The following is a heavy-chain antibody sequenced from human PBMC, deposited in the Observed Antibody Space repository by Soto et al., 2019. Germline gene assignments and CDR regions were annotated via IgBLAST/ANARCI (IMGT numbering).Heavy chain of an antibody. CDR2: ISAYNGNT. D-gene: IGHD2-8*01. Sequence: ASVKVSCKASSYTFTSYGISWVRQAPGQGLEWMGWISAYNGNTNYAQKLQGRVTMTTDTSTSTAYMELRSLRSDDTAVYYCARDEGFGGLMVYAMYYYGMDVWGQGTTVTVSS. V-gene: IGHV1-18*01. CDR1: SYTFTSYG. CDR3: ARDEGFGGLMVYAMYYYGMDV. J-gene: IGHJ6*02.